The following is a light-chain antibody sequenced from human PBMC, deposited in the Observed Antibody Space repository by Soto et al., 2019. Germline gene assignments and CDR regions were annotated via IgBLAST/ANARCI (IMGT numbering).Light chain of an antibody. Sequence: QLTQSPSSLSASVGDRVTITCWASQAVNSWLAWFQQKPGMAPKLVIYDVSSLQSGVPSRFSGSGSGTEFTLTISSLQPEDFATYYCQQSNNHPISFGQGTRLEIK. CDR3: QQSNNHPIS. CDR2: DVS. J-gene: IGKJ5*01. CDR1: QAVNSW. V-gene: IGKV1-12*01.